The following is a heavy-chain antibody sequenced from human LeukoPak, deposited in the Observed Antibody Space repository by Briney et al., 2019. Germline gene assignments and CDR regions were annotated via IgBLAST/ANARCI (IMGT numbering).Heavy chain of an antibody. CDR2: ISASGGST. J-gene: IGHJ4*02. Sequence: PGGSLRLSCAASGFTFSSYAMSWVRQAPGMGLEWVSAISASGGSTYYADSVKGRFTLSRDNSKNTLYLQMNSLRADDTAVYYCAGGPMDGSSVDYWGQGTLVTVSS. D-gene: IGHD6-6*01. CDR1: GFTFSSYA. CDR3: AGGPMDGSSVDY. V-gene: IGHV3-23*01.